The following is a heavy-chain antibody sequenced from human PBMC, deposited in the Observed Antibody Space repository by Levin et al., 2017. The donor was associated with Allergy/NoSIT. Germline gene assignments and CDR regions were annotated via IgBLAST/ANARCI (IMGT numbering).Heavy chain of an antibody. CDR2: INHSGST. D-gene: IGHD3-10*01. J-gene: IGHJ4*02. CDR3: AAGRRGLWQVWLA. Sequence: RPSETLSLTCAVSGGSLSTYYWNWIRQSPEKGLEWLGEINHSGSTNYSPSLKSRLTMSLDTSKNQFSLNLRSVTAADTAMYYCAAGRRGLWQVWLAWGQGTPVTVSS. CDR1: GGSLSTYY. V-gene: IGHV4-34*01.